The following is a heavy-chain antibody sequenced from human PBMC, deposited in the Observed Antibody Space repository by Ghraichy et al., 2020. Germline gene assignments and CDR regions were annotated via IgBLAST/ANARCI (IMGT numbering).Heavy chain of an antibody. CDR1: GGTFSSYA. CDR2: IIPIFGTA. V-gene: IGHV1-69*13. J-gene: IGHJ4*02. Sequence: SVKVSCKASGGTFSSYAISWVRQAPGQGLEWMGGIIPIFGTANYAQKFQGRVTITADESTSTAFMELSSLRSGDTAVYYCARGNLKSSQGRYSSGWYSVDYWGQGTLVTVSS. CDR3: ARGNLKSSQGRYSSGWYSVDY. D-gene: IGHD6-19*01.